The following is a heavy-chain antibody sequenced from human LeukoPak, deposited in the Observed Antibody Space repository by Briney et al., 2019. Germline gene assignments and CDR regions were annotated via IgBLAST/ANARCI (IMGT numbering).Heavy chain of an antibody. V-gene: IGHV4-30-2*01. Sequence: TPSETLSLTGTVSGGSISSGGYYWSWIRQPPGKGLEWIGYIYHSGSTYYNPSLKSRVTISVDRSKNQFSLKLSSVTAADTAVYYCAREGEQLVDGWVGFDYWGQGTLVTVSS. J-gene: IGHJ4*02. CDR2: IYHSGST. CDR1: GGSISSGGYY. CDR3: AREGEQLVDGWVGFDY. D-gene: IGHD6-6*01.